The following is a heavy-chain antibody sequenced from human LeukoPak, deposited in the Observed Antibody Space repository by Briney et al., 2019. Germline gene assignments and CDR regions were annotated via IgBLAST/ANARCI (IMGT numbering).Heavy chain of an antibody. CDR2: VYQSGST. D-gene: IGHD5-24*01. CDR3: ASHLSRDDYKSAFDY. CDR1: GGSISSSSYY. Sequence: SETLSLTCTVSGGSISSSSYYWGWIRQPPGKGLEWIGSVYQSGSTSYNPSLKSRVTISVDTSKNEFSLNLRSVTAADTAVYYCASHLSRDDYKSAFDYWGQGTLVTVSS. J-gene: IGHJ4*02. V-gene: IGHV4-39*07.